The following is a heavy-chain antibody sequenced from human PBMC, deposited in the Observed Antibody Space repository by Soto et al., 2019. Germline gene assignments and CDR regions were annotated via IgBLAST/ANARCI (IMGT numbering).Heavy chain of an antibody. V-gene: IGHV3-9*01. Sequence: RLSCAASGFTFDDYAMHWVRQAPGKGLEWVSGISWNSGSIGYADSVKGRFTISRDNAKNSLYLQMNSLRAEDTALYYCAKSPVPGGSGWFDPWGQGTLVTVSS. CDR1: GFTFDDYA. CDR3: AKSPVPGGSGWFDP. J-gene: IGHJ5*02. D-gene: IGHD3-10*01. CDR2: ISWNSGSI.